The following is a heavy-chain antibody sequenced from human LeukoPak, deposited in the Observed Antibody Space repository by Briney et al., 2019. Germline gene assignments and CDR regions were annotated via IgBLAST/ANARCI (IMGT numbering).Heavy chain of an antibody. J-gene: IGHJ6*02. V-gene: IGHV4-59*01. CDR3: ATTVTIDDYYGMDV. Sequence: SETLSLTCTVSGGSISSYYWSWIRQPPGKGLEWIGYIYYSGSTNYNPSLKSRVTISVDTSKNQFSLKLSSVTAADTAVYYCATTVTIDDYYGMDVWGQGTTVTVSS. D-gene: IGHD4-11*01. CDR1: GGSISSYY. CDR2: IYYSGST.